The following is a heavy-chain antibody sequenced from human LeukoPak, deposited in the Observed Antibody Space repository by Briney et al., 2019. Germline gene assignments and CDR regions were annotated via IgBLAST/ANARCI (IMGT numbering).Heavy chain of an antibody. CDR1: GFTFSSYW. D-gene: IGHD3-22*01. CDR3: ASSYFDNSLHAYDI. V-gene: IGHV3-7*01. Sequence: GGSLRLSCAASGFTFSSYWMSWVRQAPGKGLEWMANIKQDGSEMYYVDSVKGRFTISRDNTKNSLFLHMSSLRAEDTAVYFCASSYFDNSLHAYDIWGQGTMVTVSS. J-gene: IGHJ3*02. CDR2: IKQDGSEM.